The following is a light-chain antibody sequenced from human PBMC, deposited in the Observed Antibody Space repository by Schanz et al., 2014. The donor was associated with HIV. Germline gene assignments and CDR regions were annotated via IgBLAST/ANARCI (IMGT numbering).Light chain of an antibody. Sequence: QSALTQPPSASGSPGQSVTISCTGTSSDVGGYNYVSWYQQHPGKAPKLMIYEVSKRPSGVPDRFSGSKSGNTASLAITGLQAEDEADYYCQSYESSLSVICVFGTGTKVTVL. CDR3: QSYESSLSVICV. V-gene: IGLV2-8*01. J-gene: IGLJ1*01. CDR1: SSDVGGYNY. CDR2: EVS.